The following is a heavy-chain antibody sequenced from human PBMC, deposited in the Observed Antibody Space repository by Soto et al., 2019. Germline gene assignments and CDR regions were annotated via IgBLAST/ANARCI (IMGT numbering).Heavy chain of an antibody. D-gene: IGHD6-6*01. CDR2: IYYSGST. CDR1: GGSISSYY. CDR3: ARDSKTNSSSLFNYYYGMDV. J-gene: IGHJ6*02. V-gene: IGHV4-59*01. Sequence: SETLSLTCTVSGGSISSYYWSWIRQPPGKGLEWIGYIYYSGSTNYNPSLKSRVTISVDTSKNQFSLKLSSVTAADTAVYYCARDSKTNSSSLFNYYYGMDVWGQGTTVTVSS.